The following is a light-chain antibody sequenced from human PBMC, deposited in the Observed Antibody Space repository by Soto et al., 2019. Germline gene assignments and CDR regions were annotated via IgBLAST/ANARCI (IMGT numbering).Light chain of an antibody. Sequence: DIVMTQSPDSLAVSLGERATINCKSSQSVLYSSNNKNYLAWYQQKPGQPPKLLIYWASTRESGVPDRFSGSGSGTDFTLTISSLQAEDVAVYYCQQYYSTPRFTFGPGTKSGYQT. CDR1: QSVLYSSNNKNY. J-gene: IGKJ3*01. CDR2: WAS. CDR3: QQYYSTPRFT. V-gene: IGKV4-1*01.